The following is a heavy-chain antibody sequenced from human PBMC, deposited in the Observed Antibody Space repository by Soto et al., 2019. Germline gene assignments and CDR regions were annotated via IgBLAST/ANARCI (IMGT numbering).Heavy chain of an antibody. Sequence: QVQLVESGGGVVQPGRSLRLSCAASGFTFSSYGMHWVRQAPGKGLEWVAVISYDGSNKYYAYSVKGRFTISRDNSKNTLYLQMNSLRAEDTAVYYCANFPAAHYYYYGMDVWGQGTTVTVSS. D-gene: IGHD2-2*01. CDR3: ANFPAAHYYYYGMDV. J-gene: IGHJ6*02. V-gene: IGHV3-30*18. CDR2: ISYDGSNK. CDR1: GFTFSSYG.